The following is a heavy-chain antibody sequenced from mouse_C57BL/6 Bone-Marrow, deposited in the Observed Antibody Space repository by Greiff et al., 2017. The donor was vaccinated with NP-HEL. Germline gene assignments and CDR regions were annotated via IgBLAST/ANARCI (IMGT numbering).Heavy chain of an antibody. D-gene: IGHD1-1*01. J-gene: IGHJ1*03. CDR3: ARYYYGSRGWYFDV. Sequence: QVQLKQPGADLVKPGALVKLSCKASGYTFTSYWMHWVKQRPGRGLEWIGRIDPNSGGTKFNEKFKTKATLTVDKPSSTAYMQLSSLTSEDSAVYYCARYYYGSRGWYFDVWGTGTTVTVSS. CDR2: IDPNSGGT. V-gene: IGHV1-72*01. CDR1: GYTFTSYW.